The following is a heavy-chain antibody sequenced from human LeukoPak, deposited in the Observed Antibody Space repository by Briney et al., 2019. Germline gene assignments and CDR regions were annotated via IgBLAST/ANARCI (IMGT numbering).Heavy chain of an antibody. J-gene: IGHJ4*02. D-gene: IGHD1-14*01. CDR3: ARYNTGSVDY. V-gene: IGHV3-33*01. Sequence: PGRSLGLFCTASGFTLNNYGMHWGGPDPGKGPEWVAVIWYEGSKKYYADSVKGRFTISRDNSKNTLYLQMDSLRAEDTAVYHCARYNTGSVDYWGQGTLVTVSS. CDR2: IWYEGSKK. CDR1: GFTLNNYG.